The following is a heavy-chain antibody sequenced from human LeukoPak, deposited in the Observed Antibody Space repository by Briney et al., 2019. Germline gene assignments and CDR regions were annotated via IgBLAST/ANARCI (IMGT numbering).Heavy chain of an antibody. J-gene: IGHJ6*02. CDR2: INPSGGST. CDR1: GYTFTSYY. V-gene: IGHV1-46*01. CDR3: ARDRGRSWYPYYYYYYGMDV. Sequence: GASVKVSCKASGYTFTSYYMHWVRQAPGQGLEWMGIINPSGGSTSYAQKFQGRVTMTRDTSTSTVCMELSSLRSEDTAVYYCARDRGRSWYPYYYYYYGMDVWGQGTTVTVSS. D-gene: IGHD6-13*01.